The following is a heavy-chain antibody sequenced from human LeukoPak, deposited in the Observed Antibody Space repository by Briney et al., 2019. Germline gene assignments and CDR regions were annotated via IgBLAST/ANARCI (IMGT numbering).Heavy chain of an antibody. V-gene: IGHV1-2*02. CDR2: INPKSGVT. CDR3: ARGYRRSAHRY. Sequence: GASVKVSCKASGYSFTDYYMYGFRQAPGHGLEWMGWINPKSGVTDYAQKFQGRVTMTRDTSINTAYMEMRTLRSDDTVVYYCARGYRRSAHRYWGQGTLVTVSS. D-gene: IGHD1-26*01. J-gene: IGHJ4*02. CDR1: GYSFTDYY.